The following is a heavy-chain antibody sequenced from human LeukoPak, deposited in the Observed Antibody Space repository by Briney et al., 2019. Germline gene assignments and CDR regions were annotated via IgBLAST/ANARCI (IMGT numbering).Heavy chain of an antibody. CDR1: GYSISSGYY. J-gene: IGHJ3*02. V-gene: IGHV4-38-2*02. Sequence: SETLSLTCSVSGYSISSGYYWGWIRQPPGKGLEWIGFIYYSGTTNYNPSLKSRVTISVDASRNHFSLKLNSVTAADTAVYYCARRMKLAAKGDAFDIWGQGTMVTVSS. D-gene: IGHD2-15*01. CDR2: IYYSGTT. CDR3: ARRMKLAAKGDAFDI.